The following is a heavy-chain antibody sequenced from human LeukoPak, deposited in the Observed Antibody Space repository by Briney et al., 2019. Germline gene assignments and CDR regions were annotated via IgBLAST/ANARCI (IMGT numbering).Heavy chain of an antibody. Sequence: SETLSLTCTVSGYSTTSGYFWGWIRQPPGKGLEWIGSIHHSGSTYYNPSLKSRITISIDTSKNQFSLKLSSVTAADTAVYYCAREMDYYDRSGYDAFDIWGQGTMVTVS. V-gene: IGHV4-38-2*02. CDR1: GYSTTSGYF. CDR2: IHHSGST. CDR3: AREMDYYDRSGYDAFDI. D-gene: IGHD3-22*01. J-gene: IGHJ3*02.